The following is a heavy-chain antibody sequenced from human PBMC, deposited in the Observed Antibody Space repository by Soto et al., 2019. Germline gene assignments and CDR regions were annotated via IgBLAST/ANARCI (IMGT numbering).Heavy chain of an antibody. CDR2: FTRNGNT. CDR1: GFTFSNYA. J-gene: IGHJ4*02. D-gene: IGHD3-10*01. V-gene: IGHV3-23*01. Sequence: EVQLLESAGGLEQPGGSLRLSCAASGFTFSNYAMSWVRQAPGKGLEWVSTFTRNGNTYYADSVKGRFTISRDNSKNTLYLQMDSPRAEDTAVYYCAREFAPGSPNYDYWGLGTLVTVSS. CDR3: AREFAPGSPNYDY.